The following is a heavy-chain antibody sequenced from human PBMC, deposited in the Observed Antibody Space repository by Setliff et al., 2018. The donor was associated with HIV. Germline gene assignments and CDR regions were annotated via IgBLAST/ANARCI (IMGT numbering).Heavy chain of an antibody. CDR3: ATSPAGEILGSRPFYFDY. CDR2: IYYRGST. D-gene: IGHD3-10*01. V-gene: IGHV4-31*03. J-gene: IGHJ4*02. CDR1: GGSISTGGYY. Sequence: PSETLSLTCTVSGGSISTGGYYWSWIRQHPGKGLEWIGYIYYRGSTYYNPSLQSRVTISVDTSKNQFSLKMRSVTAADTAVYYCATSPAGEILGSRPFYFDYWGQGTLVTVSS.